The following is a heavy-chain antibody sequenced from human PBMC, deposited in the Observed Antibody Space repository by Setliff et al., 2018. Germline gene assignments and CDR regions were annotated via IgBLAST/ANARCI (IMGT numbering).Heavy chain of an antibody. CDR2: MYYSGST. CDR3: ARHLLVQGTYHFDY. D-gene: IGHD3-10*01. V-gene: IGHV4-39*01. CDR1: GGSISSGSYY. Sequence: PSETLSLTCSVSGGSISSGSYYWGWIRQSPGKGLEWIGSMYYSGSTYYNPSLKGRVTLSVDTTKNQFSLKLTSMTAADTAVYFCARHLLVQGTYHFDYWGQGSPVTVPQ. J-gene: IGHJ4*02.